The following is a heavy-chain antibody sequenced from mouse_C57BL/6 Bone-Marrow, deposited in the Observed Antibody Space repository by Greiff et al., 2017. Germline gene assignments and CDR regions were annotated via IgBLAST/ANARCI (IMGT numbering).Heavy chain of an antibody. CDR1: GYTFTTYP. J-gene: IGHJ2*01. D-gene: IGHD1-1*01. CDR3: VCCSTFFYHFDY. V-gene: IGHV1-47*01. Sequence: VQLQQSGAELVKPGASVKMSCKASGYTFTTYPIEWVKQNHGKSLEWIGNFNPNNDDTNYNEKFKGKATLTVDNSSNTVYLELSRLTSDDSAVYCGVCCSTFFYHFDYWGQGTTLTVSA. CDR2: FNPNNDDT.